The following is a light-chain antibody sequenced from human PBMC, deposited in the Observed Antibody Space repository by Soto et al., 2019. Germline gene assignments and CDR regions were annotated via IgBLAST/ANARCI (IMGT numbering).Light chain of an antibody. Sequence: SSQSVFSYFAWYQHKPGQAPRLLIYDASNRATGIPARFSGSGSGTDFTLTISSLEPGAFAVYYCQQRTNWPPITFGQGTRLEIK. CDR1: QSVFSY. J-gene: IGKJ5*01. V-gene: IGKV3-11*01. CDR2: DAS. CDR3: QQRTNWPPIT.